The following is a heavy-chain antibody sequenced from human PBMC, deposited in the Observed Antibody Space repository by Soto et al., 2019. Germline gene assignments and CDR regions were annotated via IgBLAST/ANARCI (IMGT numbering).Heavy chain of an antibody. J-gene: IGHJ5*02. CDR1: GFTFSNAW. D-gene: IGHD3-10*01. Sequence: GGSLRLSCAASGFTFSNAWMSWVRQAPGKGLEWVGRIKSKTDGGTTDYAAPVKGRFTISRDDSKNTLYLQMNSLKTEDTDVYYCTTSPWSGYYYYGSGSYYWFDPWGQGTLVTVSS. V-gene: IGHV3-15*01. CDR3: TTSPWSGYYYYGSGSYYWFDP. CDR2: IKSKTDGGTT.